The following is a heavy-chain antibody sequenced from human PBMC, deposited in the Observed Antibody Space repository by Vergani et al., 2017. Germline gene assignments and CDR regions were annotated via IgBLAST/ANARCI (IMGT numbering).Heavy chain of an antibody. J-gene: IGHJ6*02. CDR3: TTDGYCSSTSCSYFDYGMDV. CDR2: IKSKTDGGTT. CDR1: GFTFSNAW. D-gene: IGHD2-2*03. Sequence: EVQLVESGGGLVKPGGSLRLSCAASGFTFSNAWMRWVRQAPGKGLEWVGRIKSKTDGGTTEYAAHVKGRFTISRDDSKNTLYLQMNSLKTEDTAVYYCTTDGYCSSTSCSYFDYGMDVWGQGTSVTVSS. V-gene: IGHV3-15*01.